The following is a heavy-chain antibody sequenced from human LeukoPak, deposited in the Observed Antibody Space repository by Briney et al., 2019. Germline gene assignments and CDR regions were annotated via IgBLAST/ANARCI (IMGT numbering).Heavy chain of an antibody. CDR1: GVTFDSSD. Sequence: ASVKVSCKASGVTFDSSDISWVRQAPGQGLEWMGIINPSGGSTSYAQKFQGRVTMTRGMSTSTVYMELSSLRSEDTAVYYCARELRGSTVLEWLSRGYAFDIWGQGTMVTVSS. CDR2: INPSGGST. D-gene: IGHD3-3*01. V-gene: IGHV1-46*02. J-gene: IGHJ3*02. CDR3: ARELRGSTVLEWLSRGYAFDI.